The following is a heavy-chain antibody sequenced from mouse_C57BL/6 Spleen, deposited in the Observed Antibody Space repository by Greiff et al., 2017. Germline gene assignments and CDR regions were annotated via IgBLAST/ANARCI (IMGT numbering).Heavy chain of an antibody. CDR1: GYSITSGYY. J-gene: IGHJ2*01. Sequence: VQLKESGPGLVKPSQSLSLTCSVTGYSITSGYYWNWLRQFPGNKLEWMGYISYDGSNNYNPSLKNRISITRDTSKNQVFLKLNSVTTEDTATDYCAIANEECGYYFDYWGQGTTLTVSS. V-gene: IGHV3-6*01. CDR3: AIANEECGYYFDY. D-gene: IGHD4-1*01. CDR2: ISYDGSN.